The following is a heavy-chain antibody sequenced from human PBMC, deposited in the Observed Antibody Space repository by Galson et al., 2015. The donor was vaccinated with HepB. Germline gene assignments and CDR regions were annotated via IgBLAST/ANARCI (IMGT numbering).Heavy chain of an antibody. V-gene: IGHV5-51*03. CDR1: GYNFSGYW. Sequence: QSGAEVKKPGESLKISCKGSGYNFSGYWIGWVRQMPGKGLEWMGTIFPGDSHTRYSPSFQGQVTISADKSTAYLQWSSLKASDTAMYYCARSSSGPLGYYGMDVWGQGTTVTVSS. J-gene: IGHJ6*02. CDR2: IFPGDSHT. D-gene: IGHD3-22*01. CDR3: ARSSSGPLGYYGMDV.